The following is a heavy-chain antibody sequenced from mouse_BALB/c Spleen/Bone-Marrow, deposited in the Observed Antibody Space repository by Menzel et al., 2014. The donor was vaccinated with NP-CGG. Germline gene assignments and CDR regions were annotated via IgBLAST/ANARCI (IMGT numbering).Heavy chain of an antibody. V-gene: IGHV5-9-4*01. CDR1: GFTFSSYA. CDR2: ISSGGNYT. J-gene: IGHJ4*01. CDR3: VRAYGSSYAMDY. D-gene: IGHD1-1*01. Sequence: EVMLVESGGGLVKPGGSLKLSCAASGFTFSSYAMSWVHQSPEKRLEWVAEISSGGNYTYYPDTVTGRFTISRDNAKNILYLEMSSLRSDDTAMYYCVRAYGSSYAMDYWGQGTSVTVSS.